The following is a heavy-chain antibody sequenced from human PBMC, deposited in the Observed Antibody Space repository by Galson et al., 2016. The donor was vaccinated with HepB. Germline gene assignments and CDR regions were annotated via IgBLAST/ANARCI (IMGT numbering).Heavy chain of an antibody. V-gene: IGHV5-51*01. D-gene: IGHD6-19*01. CDR3: ARAGSGWYPFDY. CDR1: GYSFTNYW. CDR2: LWPGGPDS. J-gene: IGHJ4*02. Sequence: QFSCKGSGYSFTNYWIGWMRQLPGKGLEWMGILWPGGPDSRHRPSFHGPFTMSVDKSISTAYLQWDPLKAADPAIYYCARAGSGWYPFDYWGQVTLVTFSS.